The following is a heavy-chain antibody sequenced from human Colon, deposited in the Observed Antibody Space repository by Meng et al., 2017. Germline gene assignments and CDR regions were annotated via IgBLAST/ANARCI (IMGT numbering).Heavy chain of an antibody. CDR1: GGSISSSSYY. J-gene: IGHJ5*02. CDR2: IYYSGST. Sequence: PRRQESGPGLGKPSETLSLPCTVSGGSISSSSYYWGWIRQPPGKGLEWIGSIYYSGSTYYNPSLKSRVTISVDTSKNQFSLKLSSVTAADTAVYYCAVWFGELLSGNWFDPWGQGTLVTVSS. D-gene: IGHD3-10*01. V-gene: IGHV4-39*07. CDR3: AVWFGELLSGNWFDP.